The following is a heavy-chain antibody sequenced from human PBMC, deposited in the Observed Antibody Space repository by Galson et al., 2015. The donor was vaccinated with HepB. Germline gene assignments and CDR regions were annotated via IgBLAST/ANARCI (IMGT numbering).Heavy chain of an antibody. D-gene: IGHD2-2*01. CDR3: ATGLRRRTGLAGVVVVPATMDV. V-gene: IGHV1-24*01. Sequence: SVKVSCKVSGYTLTELSMHWVRQAPGKGLEWMGGFDPEDGETIYAQKFQGRVTMTEDTSTDTAYMELSSLRSEDTAVYYCATGLRRRTGLAGVVVVPATMDVWGKGTTVTVSS. CDR2: FDPEDGET. CDR1: GYTLTELS. J-gene: IGHJ6*04.